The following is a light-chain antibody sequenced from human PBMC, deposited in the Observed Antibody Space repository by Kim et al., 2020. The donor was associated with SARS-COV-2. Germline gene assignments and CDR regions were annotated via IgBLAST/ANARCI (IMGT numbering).Light chain of an antibody. J-gene: IGLJ2*01. CDR2: KDS. CDR1: ALPKQY. V-gene: IGLV3-25*03. Sequence: SYELTQPPSVSVSPGQTARITCSGDALPKQYAYWYQQKSGQAPVLVIYKDSERPSGIPERFSGPSSGTTVTLTISGVQAEDEADYYCQSADSSGTVVFGG. CDR3: QSADSSGTVV.